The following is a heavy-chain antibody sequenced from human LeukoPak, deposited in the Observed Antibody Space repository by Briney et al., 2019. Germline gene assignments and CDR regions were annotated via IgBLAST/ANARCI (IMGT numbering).Heavy chain of an antibody. CDR2: INHSGST. D-gene: IGHD6-13*01. J-gene: IGHJ4*02. Sequence: SETLSLTCAVYGGSFSGYYWSWIRQPPGKGLEWIGEINHSGSTNYNPSLKSRVTISVDTSKNQFSLKLSSVTAADTAVYYCARVSRAAAFIDYWGQGTLVTVSS. CDR1: GGSFSGYY. CDR3: ARVSRAAAFIDY. V-gene: IGHV4-34*01.